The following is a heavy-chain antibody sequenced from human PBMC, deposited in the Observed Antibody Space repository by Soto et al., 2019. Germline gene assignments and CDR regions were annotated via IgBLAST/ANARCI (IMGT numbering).Heavy chain of an antibody. CDR1: GGSISSGNYY. J-gene: IGHJ6*02. CDR3: ARVDFAKYDYGMDV. V-gene: IGHV4-31*03. Sequence: PSETLSLTCTVSGGSISSGNYYWSWIRQHPGKGLEWIGYIYYSGSTYYNPSLKSRVTISVDTSENQFSLNLSSVTAADTAVYYCARVDFAKYDYGMDVWGQGTTVTVSS. CDR2: IYYSGST.